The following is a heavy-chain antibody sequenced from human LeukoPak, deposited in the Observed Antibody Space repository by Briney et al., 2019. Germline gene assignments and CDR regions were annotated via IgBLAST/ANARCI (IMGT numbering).Heavy chain of an antibody. CDR1: GGSISSGSYY. D-gene: IGHD6-13*01. CDR2: IYTSGST. CDR3: ARAVFDGSSLSN. J-gene: IGHJ4*02. V-gene: IGHV4-61*02. Sequence: SQTLSLTCTVSGGSISSGSYYWSWIRQPAGKGLEWIGRIYTSGSTNYNPSLKSRVTISVDTSKNQFSLKLSSVTAADTAMYYCARAVFDGSSLSNWGQGTLVTVSS.